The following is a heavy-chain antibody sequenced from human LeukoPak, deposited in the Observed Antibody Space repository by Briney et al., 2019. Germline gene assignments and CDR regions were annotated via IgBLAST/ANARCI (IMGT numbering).Heavy chain of an antibody. CDR1: GYTFTGYY. CDR2: INPNNGDT. J-gene: IGHJ6*03. Sequence: RASVKVSCKASGYTFTGYYMHWVRQAPGQGLEWMGWINPNNGDTNYAQKFQGRVTLTTDTSTSTAYMELRSLRSDDTAVYYCARDYYGSLRYPHYVDVWGKGTTVNVSS. D-gene: IGHD3-10*01. V-gene: IGHV1-2*02. CDR3: ARDYYGSLRYPHYVDV.